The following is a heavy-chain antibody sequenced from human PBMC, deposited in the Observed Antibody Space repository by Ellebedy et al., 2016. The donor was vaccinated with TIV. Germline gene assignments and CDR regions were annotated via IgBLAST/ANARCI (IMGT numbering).Heavy chain of an antibody. CDR1: GGSFSGYY. D-gene: IGHD3-9*01. CDR2: INHSGST. J-gene: IGHJ6*02. V-gene: IGHV4-34*01. CDR3: ARLRYFGWGNYYYGMDV. Sequence: MPSETLSLTCAVYGGSFSGYYWSWIRQPPGKGLEWIGEINHSGSTNYNPSLKSRVTVSVDTSKNQFSLKLSSVTAADTAVYYCARLRYFGWGNYYYGMDVWGQGTTVTVSS.